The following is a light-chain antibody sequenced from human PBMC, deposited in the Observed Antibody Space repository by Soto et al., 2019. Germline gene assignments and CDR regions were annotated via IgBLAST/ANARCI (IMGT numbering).Light chain of an antibody. CDR1: SSDVGGYNY. CDR2: EVS. V-gene: IGLV2-8*01. J-gene: IGLJ2*01. CDR3: SSYAGSNSLV. Sequence: HSVRTQPPSGTGSAVQSVTISNTRTSSDVGGYNYVSWYQQHPGKAPKVMIYEVSRRPSGVPDRFSGSKSGNTASLTVSGLQAEDEADYYCSSYAGSNSLVFGGGTKVTVL.